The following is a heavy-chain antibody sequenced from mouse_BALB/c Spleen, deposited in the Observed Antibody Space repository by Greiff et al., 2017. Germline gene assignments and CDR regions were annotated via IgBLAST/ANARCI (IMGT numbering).Heavy chain of an antibody. CDR2: ISSGSSTI. D-gene: IGHD2-1*01. CDR1: GFTFSSFG. V-gene: IGHV5-17*02. CDR3: ARDGNYYSYAMDY. J-gene: IGHJ4*01. Sequence: EVQLVESGGGLVQPGGSRKLSCAASGFTFSSFGMHWVRQAPEKGLEWVAYISSGSSTIYYADTVKGRFTISRDNPKNTLFLQMTSLRSEDTAMYYCARDGNYYSYAMDYWGQGTSVTVSS.